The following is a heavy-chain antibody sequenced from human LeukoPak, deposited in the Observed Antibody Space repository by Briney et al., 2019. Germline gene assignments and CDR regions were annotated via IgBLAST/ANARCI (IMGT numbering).Heavy chain of an antibody. J-gene: IGHJ4*02. CDR2: ISDSGGST. CDR3: AKGSAASRPYYFDY. CDR1: GFTFSRYA. D-gene: IGHD6-25*01. V-gene: IGHV3-23*01. Sequence: GGSLRLSCAASGFTFSRYAMSWVRQAPGKGLEWVSAISDSGGSTYYADSMKGRFTISRDNSKNMLYLQMNSLRVEDTAVYYCAKGSAASRPYYFDYWGQGTLVTVSS.